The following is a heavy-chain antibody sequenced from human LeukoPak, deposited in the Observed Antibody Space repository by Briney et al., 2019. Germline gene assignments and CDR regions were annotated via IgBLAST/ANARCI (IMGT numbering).Heavy chain of an antibody. Sequence: GGSLRLSCAASGFTFSSFEMHWVRQAPGKRLEWISYIRSGGDAVYYADSVKGRFTISRDNAKNSLYLQMNSLRAEDTAVYYCARGRILLDYWGQGTLVTVSS. V-gene: IGHV3-48*03. J-gene: IGHJ4*02. CDR1: GFTFSSFE. CDR2: IRSGGDAV. CDR3: ARGRILLDY. D-gene: IGHD2/OR15-2a*01.